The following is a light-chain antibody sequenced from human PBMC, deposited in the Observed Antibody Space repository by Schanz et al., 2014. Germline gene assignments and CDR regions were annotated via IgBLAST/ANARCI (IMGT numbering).Light chain of an antibody. CDR2: EVN. CDR3: SSYTSSNTVV. V-gene: IGLV2-14*01. CDR1: SRDVGSYNF. Sequence: QSALTQPASVSGSPGQSITISCTGTSRDVGSYNFVSWYQQHPGKAPKLMIYEVNKRPSGVPDRFTGSKSGNTASLTVSGLQAEDEGDYYCSSYTSSNTVVFGGGTKLTVL. J-gene: IGLJ3*02.